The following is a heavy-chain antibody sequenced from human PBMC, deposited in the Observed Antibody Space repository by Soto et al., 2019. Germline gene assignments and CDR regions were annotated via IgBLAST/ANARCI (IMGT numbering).Heavy chain of an antibody. D-gene: IGHD1-20*01. V-gene: IGHV3-23*01. Sequence: PXVSLRLSCAACGFTFSSYSMTWVRQAPGKGLEWVSVVSGGAGSIYYADSVKGRFTISRENSKNTLYLHMSSLTAEDTAIYYCAKGGYNINSHLDCWGQGTLVTVSS. CDR3: AKGGYNINSHLDC. J-gene: IGHJ4*02. CDR2: VSGGAGSI. CDR1: GFTFSSYS.